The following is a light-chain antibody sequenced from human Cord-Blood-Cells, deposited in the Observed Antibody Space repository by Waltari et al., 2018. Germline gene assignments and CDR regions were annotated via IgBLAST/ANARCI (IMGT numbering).Light chain of an antibody. CDR3: SSYTSSSTYV. Sequence: QSALTQPASVSGSPGQPTTISRTATTSDVGVHNYVSWYQQHPGKAPKLMIYEVSNRPSGASNRFSGSKSGNTASLTISGLQAEDEADYYCSSYTSSSTYVFGTGTKVTVL. CDR2: EVS. J-gene: IGLJ1*01. CDR1: TSDVGVHNY. V-gene: IGLV2-14*01.